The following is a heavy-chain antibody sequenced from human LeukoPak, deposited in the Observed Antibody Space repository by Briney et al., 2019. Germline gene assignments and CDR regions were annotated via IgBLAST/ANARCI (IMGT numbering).Heavy chain of an antibody. V-gene: IGHV4-30-2*01. D-gene: IGHD1-7*01. CDR1: GGSISSGGYS. CDR3: ARTYREGITGTTLHWFDP. Sequence: SETLSLTCAVSGGSISSGGYSWSWIRQPPGKGLEWIGYIYHSGSTYYNPSLKSRVTISVDRSKNQFSLKLSSVTAADTAVYYCARTYREGITGTTLHWFDPWGQGTLVTVSS. CDR2: IYHSGST. J-gene: IGHJ5*02.